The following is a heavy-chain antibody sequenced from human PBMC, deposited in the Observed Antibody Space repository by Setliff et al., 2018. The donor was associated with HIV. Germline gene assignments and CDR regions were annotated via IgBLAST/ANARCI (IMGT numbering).Heavy chain of an antibody. CDR1: GGSISSGNYY. D-gene: IGHD3-22*01. J-gene: IGHJ4*02. CDR3: ARAPANYHDSSGFYYGGDYYFDF. CDR2: IHTSGAT. V-gene: IGHV4-61*09. Sequence: SETLSLTCTVSGGSISSGNYYWGWIRQPAGKGLEWIGHIHTSGATNYGPFLKSRVTTSLDTSKNQFSLNLSSVTAADTATYYCARAPANYHDSSGFYYGGDYYFDFWGQGTLVTVSS.